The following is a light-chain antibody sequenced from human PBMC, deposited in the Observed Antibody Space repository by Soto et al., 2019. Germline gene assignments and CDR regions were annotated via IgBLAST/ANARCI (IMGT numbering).Light chain of an antibody. CDR3: QQYGSTPLT. J-gene: IGKJ4*01. CDR1: QSVKNNY. Sequence: EIVLKQSPDTLSLSPGERATLSCRASQSVKNNYLAWYQQKPGQAPRFLIYDASSRATGIPDRFSGSGSGTDFTLTISRLEPEDFAVYYCQQYGSTPLTFGGGTKADIK. CDR2: DAS. V-gene: IGKV3-20*01.